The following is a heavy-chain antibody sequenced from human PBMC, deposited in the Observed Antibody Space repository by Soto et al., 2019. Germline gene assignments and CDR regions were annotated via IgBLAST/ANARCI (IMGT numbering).Heavy chain of an antibody. CDR1: GFPFSTYA. Sequence: GGSLRLSCAASGFPFSTYAMSWVRQAPGKGLEWVSVVSGGGDTTYYADSVKGRFTISRDDSKKTLYLQMDSLRADDTAFYYCAKWAYGGDSAKSRHWYFDIWGRGTLVTVSS. CDR2: VSGGGDTT. V-gene: IGHV3-23*01. D-gene: IGHD2-21*02. CDR3: AKWAYGGDSAKSRHWYFDI. J-gene: IGHJ2*01.